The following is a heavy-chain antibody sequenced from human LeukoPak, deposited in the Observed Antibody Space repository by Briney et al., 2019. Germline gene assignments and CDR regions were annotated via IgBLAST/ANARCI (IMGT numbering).Heavy chain of an antibody. CDR3: ARVEVYYDILTGYATEYFQH. J-gene: IGHJ1*01. CDR1: GYTLTELA. Sequence: ASVKVSCKVSGYTLTELAMHWVRQAPGKGLEWMGGFDPEDGEKIYAQKFQGRVTMTEDTSTDTAYMELSSLRSEDMAVYYCARVEVYYDILTGYATEYFQHWGQGTLVTVSS. V-gene: IGHV1-24*01. D-gene: IGHD3-9*01. CDR2: FDPEDGEK.